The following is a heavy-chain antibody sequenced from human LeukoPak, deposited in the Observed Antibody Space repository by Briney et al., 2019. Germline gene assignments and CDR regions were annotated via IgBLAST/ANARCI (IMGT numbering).Heavy chain of an antibody. D-gene: IGHD4-17*01. CDR3: ARATWYGDYVDY. V-gene: IGHV3-7*04. J-gene: IGHJ4*02. Sequence: GGSLRLSCAASGFTYSSYWLSWVRQAPGKGLEWVANINQDGSEKYYVDSVKGRFTISRDNAKNSLYLQMNSLRAEDTAVYYCARATWYGDYVDYWGQGTLVTVSS. CDR2: INQDGSEK. CDR1: GFTYSSYW.